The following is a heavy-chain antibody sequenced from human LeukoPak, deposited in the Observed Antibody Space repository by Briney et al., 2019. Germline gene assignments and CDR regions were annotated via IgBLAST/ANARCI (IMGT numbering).Heavy chain of an antibody. CDR2: IYYSGST. J-gene: IGHJ4*02. CDR3: ARQGLSWNYVFPLFDY. D-gene: IGHD1-7*01. Sequence: SETLSLTCTVSGGSISSGGYYWTWIRQHPGKGLEWIGFIYYSGSTYYNPSLKSRVTMSLDTSKNQFSLKLRSVTAADTAVYYCARQGLSWNYVFPLFDYWGQGTLVTVSS. V-gene: IGHV4-31*03. CDR1: GGSISSGGYY.